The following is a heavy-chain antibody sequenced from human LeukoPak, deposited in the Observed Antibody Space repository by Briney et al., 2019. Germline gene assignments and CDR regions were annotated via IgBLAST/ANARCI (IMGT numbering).Heavy chain of an antibody. Sequence: GGSLRLTCAASGFTFSSYEMNWVGQAPGKGLEWVSYISSSGSTTYYADSVKGRFTISRDNAKNSLYLQMNSLRAEDTAVYYCARWVTSGSYSKYLDYWGQGTLVTVSS. J-gene: IGHJ4*02. CDR1: GFTFSSYE. CDR3: ARWVTSGSYSKYLDY. CDR2: ISSSGSTT. D-gene: IGHD3-10*01. V-gene: IGHV3-48*03.